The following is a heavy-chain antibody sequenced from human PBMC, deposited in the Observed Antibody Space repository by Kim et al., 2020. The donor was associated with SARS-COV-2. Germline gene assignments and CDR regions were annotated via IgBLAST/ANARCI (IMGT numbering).Heavy chain of an antibody. D-gene: IGHD4-17*01. J-gene: IGHJ4*02. V-gene: IGHV1-3*01. CDR3: ASIGVDYGDSYFDY. Sequence: YSPQFTGRVTITRGPSASTAYMERSSLRSEDTAVYYCASIGVDYGDSYFDYWGQGTLVTVSS.